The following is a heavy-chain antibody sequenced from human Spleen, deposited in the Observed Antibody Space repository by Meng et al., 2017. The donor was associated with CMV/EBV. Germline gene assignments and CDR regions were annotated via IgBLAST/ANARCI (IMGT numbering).Heavy chain of an antibody. CDR1: GFIFNNYV. V-gene: IGHV3-23*03. CDR3: ARDPPRGSASSGFDY. J-gene: IGHJ4*02. Sequence: GGSLRLSCVASGFIFNNYVMTWVRQAPGKGLEWVSIIYSGNTNRYYADSVKGRFSISRDNAKKTLYLQMNSLRAEDTAVYYCARDPPRGSASSGFDYWGQGTLVTVSS. CDR2: IYSGNTNR. D-gene: IGHD6-6*01.